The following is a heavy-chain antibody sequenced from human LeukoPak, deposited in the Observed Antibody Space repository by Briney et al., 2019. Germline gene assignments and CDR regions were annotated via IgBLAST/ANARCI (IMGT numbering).Heavy chain of an antibody. D-gene: IGHD3-22*01. CDR1: GYTFTSYD. Sequence: ASVKVSCKASGYTFTSYDINWVRQATGQGLEWMGWMNPNSGNTGYAQKFQGRVTMTRNTSISTAYMELSSLRSEDTAVYYCARARSSGYYFPWDYWGQGTLVTVSS. CDR2: MNPNSGNT. CDR3: ARARSSGYYFPWDY. J-gene: IGHJ4*02. V-gene: IGHV1-8*02.